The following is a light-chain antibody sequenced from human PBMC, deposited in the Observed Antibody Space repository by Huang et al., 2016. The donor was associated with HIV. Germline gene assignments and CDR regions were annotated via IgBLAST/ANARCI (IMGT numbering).Light chain of an antibody. J-gene: IGKJ3*01. CDR3: QQYGTSHFT. CDR2: GAS. V-gene: IGKV3-20*01. Sequence: EIVLTQSPGTLSLSPGERATLSCGASQRVSSTYLAWYQQKPGQAPRLLISGASSRANDIPDRFSGSGSGTDFTLTISRLEPEDFAVYYCQQYGTSHFTFGPGTIVDIK. CDR1: QRVSSTY.